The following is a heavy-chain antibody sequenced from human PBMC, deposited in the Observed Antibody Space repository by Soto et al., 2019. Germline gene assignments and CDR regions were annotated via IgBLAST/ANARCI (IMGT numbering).Heavy chain of an antibody. J-gene: IGHJ6*02. CDR1: GFTFSSYG. V-gene: IGHV3-33*01. D-gene: IGHD7-27*01. CDR2: IWYDGSNK. CDR3: ARGAPNWGPYGMDV. Sequence: GGSLRLSCAASGFTFSSYGMHWVRQAPGKGLEWVAVIWYDGSNKYYADSVKGRFTISRDNSKNTLYLQMNSLRAEDTAVYYCARGAPNWGPYGMDVWGQGTTVTVSS.